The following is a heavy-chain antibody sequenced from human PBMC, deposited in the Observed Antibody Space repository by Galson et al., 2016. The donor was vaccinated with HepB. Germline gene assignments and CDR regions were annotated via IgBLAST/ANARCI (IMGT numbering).Heavy chain of an antibody. V-gene: IGHV3-7*03. D-gene: IGHD6-19*01. J-gene: IGHJ4*02. CDR1: GFTFSSYW. Sequence: SLRLSCAASGFTFSSYWMNWVRQAPGKGLEWVANIKEDGSEKNYVDSLKGRFTISRANAKNSLYLHMNNLRVEDTAVYYCAKNSGWDRDDWGQGALVFVSS. CDR2: IKEDGSEK. CDR3: AKNSGWDRDD.